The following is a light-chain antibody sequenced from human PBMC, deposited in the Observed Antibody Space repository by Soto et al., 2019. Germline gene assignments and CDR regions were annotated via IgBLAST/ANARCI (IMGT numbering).Light chain of an antibody. J-gene: IGKJ1*01. V-gene: IGKV1-5*03. CDR2: KAS. Sequence: QMTQSPYALSGSVGDRVSITCWASETISSWLAWYQQKPGKSPKLLIYKASTLKSGVPSRFSGSGSGTEFTLTISSLQPDDVATYYCQHSNSYSEAFGQGTNVDIK. CDR1: ETISSW. CDR3: QHSNSYSEA.